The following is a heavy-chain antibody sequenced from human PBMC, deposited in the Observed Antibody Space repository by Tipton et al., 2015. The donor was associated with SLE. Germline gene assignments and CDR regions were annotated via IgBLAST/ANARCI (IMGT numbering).Heavy chain of an antibody. CDR2: IYYSGST. Sequence: TLSLTCTVSGGSVSSGSYYWSWIRQPPGKGLEWIGYIYYSGSTNYNPSLKSRVTISVDTSKNQFSLKLSSVTAADTAVYYCARDRMNSGSSQYFHPWGQGTLVTVSS. D-gene: IGHD1-26*01. CDR3: ARDRMNSGSSQYFHP. J-gene: IGHJ1*01. CDR1: GGSVSSGSYY. V-gene: IGHV4-61*01.